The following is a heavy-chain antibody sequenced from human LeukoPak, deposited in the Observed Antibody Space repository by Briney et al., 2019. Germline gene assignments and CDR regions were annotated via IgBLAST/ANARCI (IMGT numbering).Heavy chain of an antibody. V-gene: IGHV5-51*01. CDR1: GYTFTNYW. Sequence: GESLKISCKGSGYTFTNYWIGWVRQMPGKGLEWMGIIYRGDSDTRYSPSFQGQVTISADKSISTAYLQWSGLKASDTAMYYCARRGIAVAGTPAEYFQHWGQGTLVTVSS. CDR2: IYRGDSDT. D-gene: IGHD6-19*01. CDR3: ARRGIAVAGTPAEYFQH. J-gene: IGHJ1*01.